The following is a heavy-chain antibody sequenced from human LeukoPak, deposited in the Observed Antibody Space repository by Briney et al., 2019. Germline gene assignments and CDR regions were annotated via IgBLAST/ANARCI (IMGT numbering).Heavy chain of an antibody. CDR2: IRSKTYGGTT. CDR1: GFTFGDYA. J-gene: IGHJ4*02. D-gene: IGHD3-3*01. CDR3: ARGPSYYDFWSGYYAPYYFDY. Sequence: GGSLRLSCTASGFTFGDYALSWVRQAPGKGLEWLGFIRSKTYGGTTEYAASVKGRFTISRDNSKRIAYLQMNSLRAEDTAVYYCARGPSYYDFWSGYYAPYYFDYWGQGTLVTVSS. V-gene: IGHV3-49*04.